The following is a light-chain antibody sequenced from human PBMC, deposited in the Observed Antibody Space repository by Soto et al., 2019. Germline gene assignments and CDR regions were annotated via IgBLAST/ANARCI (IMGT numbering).Light chain of an antibody. CDR3: QQYGSSYTWT. Sequence: EIVFTQSPGTLSLSPGERATLSCRASQSVSSNYLAWYQQKPGQTPRLLLYGASSRANGIPDRFSGSGSGTDLTLTIRRLEPEDFAVYDCQQYGSSYTWTFGQGTKVDIK. CDR2: GAS. V-gene: IGKV3-20*01. CDR1: QSVSSNY. J-gene: IGKJ1*01.